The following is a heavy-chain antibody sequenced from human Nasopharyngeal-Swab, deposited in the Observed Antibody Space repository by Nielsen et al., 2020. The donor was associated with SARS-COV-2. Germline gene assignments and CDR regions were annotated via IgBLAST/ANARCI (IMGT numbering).Heavy chain of an antibody. J-gene: IGHJ6*02. Sequence: GESLKISCAASGFTFSSYEMNWVRQAPGKGLEWVSYISSSGGTIYYADSVKGRFTISRDNAKSSLYLQMNSLRAEDTAVYYCASGGYGDYDAYYYGMDVWGQGTTVTVSS. D-gene: IGHD4-17*01. CDR1: GFTFSSYE. CDR2: ISSSGGTI. CDR3: ASGGYGDYDAYYYGMDV. V-gene: IGHV3-48*03.